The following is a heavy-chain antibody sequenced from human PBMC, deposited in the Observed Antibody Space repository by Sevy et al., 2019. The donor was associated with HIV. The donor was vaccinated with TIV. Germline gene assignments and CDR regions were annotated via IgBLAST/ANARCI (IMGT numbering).Heavy chain of an antibody. CDR1: GGSISSYY. D-gene: IGHD2-2*02. J-gene: IGHJ6*02. CDR3: AREAYCSSTSCYTGVVVGYYYYSMDV. Sequence: SETLSLTCTVSGGSISSYYWSWIRQPAGKGLEWIGRIYTSGSTNYNPSLKSRVTMSVDTSKNQFSLKLGSVTAADTAVYYCAREAYCSSTSCYTGVVVGYYYYSMDVWGQGTTVTVSS. V-gene: IGHV4-4*07. CDR2: IYTSGST.